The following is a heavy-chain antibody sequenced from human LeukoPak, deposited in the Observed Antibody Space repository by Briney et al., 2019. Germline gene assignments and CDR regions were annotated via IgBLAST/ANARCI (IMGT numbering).Heavy chain of an antibody. V-gene: IGHV3-30-3*01. CDR1: GFTFSSYA. J-gene: IGHJ3*02. CDR2: ISYDGSNK. Sequence: GGSLRLSCAASGFTFSSYAMHWVRQAPGKGLEWVAVISYDGSNKYYADSVKGRFTISRDNPKNTLYLQMNSLRAEDTAVYYCARESPDAFDIWGQGTMVTVSS. CDR3: ARESPDAFDI.